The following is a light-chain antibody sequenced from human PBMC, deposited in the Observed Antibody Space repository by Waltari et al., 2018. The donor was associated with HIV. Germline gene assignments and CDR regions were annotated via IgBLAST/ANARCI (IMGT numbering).Light chain of an antibody. CDR2: EDH. CDR3: GAWDSSLSARGVV. CDR1: HSNVGSNY. J-gene: IGLJ2*01. Sequence: VLTQPPSVSAAPGQQVSISSSGCHSNVGSNYVSWYLHLPGTPPKLIIYEDHKRPSGIPDRFSASKSGTSATLDIAGLQTGDEADYYCGAWDSSLSARGVVFGGGTKLTVL. V-gene: IGLV1-51*02.